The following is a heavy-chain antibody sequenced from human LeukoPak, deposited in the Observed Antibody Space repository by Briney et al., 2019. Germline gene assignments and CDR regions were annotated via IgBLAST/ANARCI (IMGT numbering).Heavy chain of an antibody. V-gene: IGHV3-30*02. J-gene: IGHJ4*02. CDR3: AKDSVDRYSSYNLGY. Sequence: GGSLRPSCAASGFTFSSYGMHWVRQAPGKGLEWVAFIRYDGSNKYYADSVKGRFTISRDNSKNTLYLQMNSLRAEDTAVYYCAKDSVDRYSSYNLGYWGQGTLVTVSS. CDR1: GFTFSSYG. D-gene: IGHD6-13*01. CDR2: IRYDGSNK.